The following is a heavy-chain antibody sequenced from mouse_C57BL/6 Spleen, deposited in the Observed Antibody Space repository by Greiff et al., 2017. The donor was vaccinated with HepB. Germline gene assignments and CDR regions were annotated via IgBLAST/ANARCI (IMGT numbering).Heavy chain of an antibody. CDR1: GFNIKDYY. V-gene: IGHV14-1*01. Sequence: EVQLQQSGAELVRPGASVKLSCTASGFNIKDYYMHWVKQRPEQGLEWIGRIDPEDGDTEYAPKFQGKATMTADTSSNTAYLQLSSLTSEDTAVYYCTHFYYGNYVYAMDYWGQGTSVTVSS. CDR2: IDPEDGDT. J-gene: IGHJ4*01. D-gene: IGHD2-1*01. CDR3: THFYYGNYVYAMDY.